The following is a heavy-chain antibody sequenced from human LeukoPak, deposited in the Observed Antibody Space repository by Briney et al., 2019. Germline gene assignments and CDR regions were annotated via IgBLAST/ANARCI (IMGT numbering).Heavy chain of an antibody. CDR1: GFTFSNAW. CDR3: TTESNYDFWSGYYLFDY. Sequence: GGSLRLSCAASGFTFSNAWVSWVRQAPGKGLEWVGRIKSKTDGGTTDYAAPVKGRFTISRDDSKNTLYLQMNSLKTEDTAVYYCTTESNYDFWSGYYLFDYWGQGTLVTVSS. D-gene: IGHD3-3*01. CDR2: IKSKTDGGTT. V-gene: IGHV3-15*01. J-gene: IGHJ4*02.